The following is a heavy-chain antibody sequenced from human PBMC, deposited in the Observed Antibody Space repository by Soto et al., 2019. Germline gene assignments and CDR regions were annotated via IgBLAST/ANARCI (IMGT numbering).Heavy chain of an antibody. CDR2: INHSGST. CDR3: ARVSGFCSGGSCYRNYYYYMDV. D-gene: IGHD2-15*01. Sequence: PSETLSLTCAVYGGSFSGYYWSWIRQPPGKGLEWIGEINHSGSTNYNPSLKSRVTISVDTSKNQFSLKLSSVTAADTAVYYCARVSGFCSGGSCYRNYYYYMDVWGKGTTVTVSS. V-gene: IGHV4-34*01. J-gene: IGHJ6*03. CDR1: GGSFSGYY.